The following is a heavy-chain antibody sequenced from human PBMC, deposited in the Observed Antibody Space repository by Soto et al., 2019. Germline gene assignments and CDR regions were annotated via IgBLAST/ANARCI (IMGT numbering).Heavy chain of an antibody. V-gene: IGHV3-23*01. CDR2: ISGSGGST. CDR1: GFTFSSYD. D-gene: IGHD3-10*01. CDR3: AKDALPIHSAFITMIRGEGYFDY. Sequence: EVQLLESGGGLVQPGGSLRLSCAASGFTFSSYDMSWVRQAPGKGLEWVSAISGSGGSTYYAASVKGRFTISRDNSKNTPYLQMNSLRAEDTAVYSCAKDALPIHSAFITMIRGEGYFDYWGQGTLVTVSS. J-gene: IGHJ4*02.